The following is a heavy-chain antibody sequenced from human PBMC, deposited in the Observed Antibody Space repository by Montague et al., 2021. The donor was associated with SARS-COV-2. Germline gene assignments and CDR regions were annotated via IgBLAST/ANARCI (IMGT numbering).Heavy chain of an antibody. V-gene: IGHV3-30-3*01. CDR3: ARELTGCYGMDV. CDR1: GFTFSSYA. J-gene: IGHJ6*02. CDR2: ISYDGSNK. Sequence: SLRLSCAASGFTFSSYAMHWVRQAPGKGLEWVAVISYDGSNKYYADSVKGRFTISRDNSKNTLYLQMNSLRAEDTAVYYCARELTGCYGMDVWGQGTTVTVSS. D-gene: IGHD3-9*01.